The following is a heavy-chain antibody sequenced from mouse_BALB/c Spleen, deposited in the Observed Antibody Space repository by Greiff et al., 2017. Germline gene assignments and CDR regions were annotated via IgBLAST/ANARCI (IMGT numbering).Heavy chain of an antibody. V-gene: IGHV1-39*01. CDR2: INPYYGST. J-gene: IGHJ4*01. CDR3: ARRAPLYYYAMDY. CDR1: GYSFTDYI. Sequence: VQLQQTGPELVKPGASVKISCKASGYSFTDYIMLWVKQSHGKSLEWIGNINPYYGSTSYNLKFKGKATLTVDKSSSTAYMQLNSLTSEDSAVYYCARRAPLYYYAMDYWGQGTSVTVSS. D-gene: IGHD1-2*01.